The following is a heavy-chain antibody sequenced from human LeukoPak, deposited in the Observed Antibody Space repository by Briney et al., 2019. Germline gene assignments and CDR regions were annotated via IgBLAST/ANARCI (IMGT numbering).Heavy chain of an antibody. CDR3: ARPRMGSSYWFDP. CDR2: INPNSGGT. D-gene: IGHD6-13*01. Sequence: ASVNVSCKASGYTFTGYYMHWVRQAPGQGLEWMGWINPNSGGTNYAQKFQGRVTMTRDTSISTAYMELSRLTSDDTAVYYCARPRMGSSYWFDPWGQGTLVTVSS. V-gene: IGHV1-2*02. CDR1: GYTFTGYY. J-gene: IGHJ5*02.